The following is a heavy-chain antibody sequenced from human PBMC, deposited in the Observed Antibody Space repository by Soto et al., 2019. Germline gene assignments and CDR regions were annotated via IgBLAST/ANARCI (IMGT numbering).Heavy chain of an antibody. J-gene: IGHJ5*02. V-gene: IGHV3-7*01. CDR2: IKQDGSEK. CDR1: GFTFSSYW. D-gene: IGHD6-25*01. Sequence: GGSLRLSCAASGFTFSSYWMSWVRQAPGKGLEWVANIKQDGSEKYYVDSVKGRFTISRDNAKNSLYLQMNSLRAEDKAVYYCARVVAAQWFDPWGQGTLVTVSS. CDR3: ARVVAAQWFDP.